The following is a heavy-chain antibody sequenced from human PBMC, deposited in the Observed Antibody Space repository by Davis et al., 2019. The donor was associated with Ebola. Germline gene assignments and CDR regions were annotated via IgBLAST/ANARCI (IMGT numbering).Heavy chain of an antibody. CDR3: ARDRGAPYYFDS. CDR2: IIPIFGTA. V-gene: IGHV1-69*06. CDR1: GGTFSSYA. Sequence: SVKVSCKASGGTFSSYAISWVRQAPGQGLEWMGGIIPIFGTANYAQKFQGRVTITADKSTSTAYMELSSLTSEDTALYYCARDRGAPYYFDSWGQGTLVTVSS. J-gene: IGHJ4*02. D-gene: IGHD2-21*01.